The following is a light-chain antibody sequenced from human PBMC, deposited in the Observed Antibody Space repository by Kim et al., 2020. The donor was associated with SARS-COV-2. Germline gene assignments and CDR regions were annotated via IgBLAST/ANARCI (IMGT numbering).Light chain of an antibody. Sequence: QRVTISCSGSSSNIGSNYVYWYQQLPGTAPKLLIYRNNQRPSGVPDRFSGSKSGTSASLAISGLRSEDEADYYCAAWDDSLSAYWVFGGGTQLTVL. CDR1: SSNIGSNY. CDR2: RNN. J-gene: IGLJ3*02. CDR3: AAWDDSLSAYWV. V-gene: IGLV1-47*01.